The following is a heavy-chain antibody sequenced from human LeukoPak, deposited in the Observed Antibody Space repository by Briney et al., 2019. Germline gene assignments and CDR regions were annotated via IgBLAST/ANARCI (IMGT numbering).Heavy chain of an antibody. V-gene: IGHV3-15*01. CDR2: IKSRRDGGTT. CDR1: GITVSDAW. Sequence: GGSLRLSCEASGITVSDAWMSWVRQAPGKGLEWVGRIKSRRDGGTTDFAAPVKGRFSISRDDSKNTLYLQMNSLKTEDTAVYYCTTSGGYYDSSGYYSLDAFDIWGQGTMVTVSS. CDR3: TTSGGYYDSSGYYSLDAFDI. D-gene: IGHD3-22*01. J-gene: IGHJ3*02.